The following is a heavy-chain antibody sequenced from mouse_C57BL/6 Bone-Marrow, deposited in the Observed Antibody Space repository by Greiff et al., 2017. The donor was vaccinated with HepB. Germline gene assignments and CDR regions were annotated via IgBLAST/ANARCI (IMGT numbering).Heavy chain of an antibody. CDR1: GYTFTSYG. CDR3: ARRGSNYEDYYAMDY. CDR2: IYPRSGNT. J-gene: IGHJ4*01. Sequence: VQLQQSGAELARPGASVKLSCKASGYTFTSYGISWVKQRTGQGLEWIGEIYPRSGNTYYNEKFKGKATLTADKSSSTAYMELRSLTSEDSAVYFCARRGSNYEDYYAMDYWGQGTSVTVSS. V-gene: IGHV1-81*01. D-gene: IGHD2-5*01.